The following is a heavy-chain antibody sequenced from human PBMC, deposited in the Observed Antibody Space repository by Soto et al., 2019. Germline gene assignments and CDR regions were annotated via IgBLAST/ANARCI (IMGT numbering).Heavy chain of an antibody. Sequence: ETLSLTCAVYGGSFSGYYWSWIRQPPGKGLEWIGEINHSGSTNYNPSLKSRVTTSVDTSKNQFSLKLSSVTAADTAVYYCARGGRAMGREFDYWGQGTLVTVSS. V-gene: IGHV4-34*01. J-gene: IGHJ4*02. CDR2: INHSGST. D-gene: IGHD5-18*01. CDR3: ARGGRAMGREFDY. CDR1: GGSFSGYY.